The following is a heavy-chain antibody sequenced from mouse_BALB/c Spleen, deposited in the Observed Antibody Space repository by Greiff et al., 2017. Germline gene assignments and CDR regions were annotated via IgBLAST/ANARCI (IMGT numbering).Heavy chain of an antibody. Sequence: DVMLVESGGGLVKPGGSLKLSCAASGFTFSSYAMSWVRQTPEKRLEWVATISSGGSYTYYPDSVKGRFTISRDNAKNTLYLQMSSLRSEDTAMYYCARHNDGYFYFDYWGQGTTLTVSS. CDR3: ARHNDGYFYFDY. CDR1: GFTFSSYA. J-gene: IGHJ2*01. CDR2: ISSGGSYT. V-gene: IGHV5-9-3*01. D-gene: IGHD2-3*01.